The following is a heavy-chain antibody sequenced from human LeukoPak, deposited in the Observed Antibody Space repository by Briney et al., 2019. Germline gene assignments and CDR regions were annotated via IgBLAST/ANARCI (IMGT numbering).Heavy chain of an antibody. CDR1: GGSISSYY. CDR2: IYTSGST. J-gene: IGHJ4*02. CDR3: ASMALGYCSGGSCYPGLYYFDY. V-gene: IGHV4-4*07. Sequence: SETLSLTCTVSGGSISSYYWSWIRQPAGKGLEWIGRIYTSGSTNYNPSLKSRVTMSVDTSKNQFSLKLSSVTAADTAVYYCASMALGYCSGGSCYPGLYYFDYWGQGTLVTVPS. D-gene: IGHD2-15*01.